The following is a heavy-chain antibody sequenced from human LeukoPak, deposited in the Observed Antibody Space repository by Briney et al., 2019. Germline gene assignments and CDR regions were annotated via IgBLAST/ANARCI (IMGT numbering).Heavy chain of an antibody. CDR3: ARQGKLYRGDYYVDY. CDR2: IYPGDSDT. V-gene: IGHV5-51*01. CDR1: GYSFTTYW. D-gene: IGHD1-26*01. Sequence: GESLKISCEGSGYSFTTYWIGWVRQMPGKGLEWMGIIYPGDSDTRYSPCFQGQVTILADKSISTAYLQWNSLKASDTAMYYCARQGKLYRGDYYVDYWGQGSLVTVSS. J-gene: IGHJ4*02.